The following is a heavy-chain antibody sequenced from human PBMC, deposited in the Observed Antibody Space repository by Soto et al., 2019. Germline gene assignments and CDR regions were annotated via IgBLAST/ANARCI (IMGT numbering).Heavy chain of an antibody. V-gene: IGHV3-23*01. D-gene: IGHD1-26*01. CDR2: ISGSGGST. CDR1: GFTFSSYA. CDR3: AKVENRGSYLYYYGMDV. J-gene: IGHJ6*02. Sequence: GGSLRLSCAASGFTFSSYAMSWVRQAPGKGLEWVSAISGSGGSTYYADSVKGRFTISRDNSKNTLYLQMNSLRAEDTAVYYCAKVENRGSYLYYYGMDVWGQGTTVTVSS.